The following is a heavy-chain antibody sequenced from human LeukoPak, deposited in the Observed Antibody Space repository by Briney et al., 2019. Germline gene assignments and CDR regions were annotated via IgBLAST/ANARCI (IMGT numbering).Heavy chain of an antibody. CDR2: INHSGST. V-gene: IGHV4-34*01. D-gene: IGHD3-16*02. J-gene: IGHJ4*02. CDR1: GGSFSGYY. CDR3: ARGSADYVWGSYRETYYFDY. Sequence: SETLSLTCAVYGGSFSGYYWSWIRQPPGKGLEWIGEINHSGSTNYNPSLKSRVTISVDTSKNQFSLKLSSVTAADTAVYYCARGSADYVWGSYRETYYFDYWGQGTLVTVSS.